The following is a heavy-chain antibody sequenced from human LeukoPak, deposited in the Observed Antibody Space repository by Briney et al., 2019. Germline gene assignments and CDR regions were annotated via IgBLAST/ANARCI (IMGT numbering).Heavy chain of an antibody. CDR3: ARDAFAYYYDSSGYYHTHWFDP. D-gene: IGHD3-22*01. V-gene: IGHV3-23*01. CDR1: GFTFSSYG. Sequence: GGSLRLSCAASGFTFSSYGMSWVRQAPGKGLEWVSAISGSGGSTYYADSVKGRFTISRDNAKNSLYLQMNSLRAEDTAVYYCARDAFAYYYDSSGYYHTHWFDPWGQGTLVTVSS. CDR2: ISGSGGST. J-gene: IGHJ5*02.